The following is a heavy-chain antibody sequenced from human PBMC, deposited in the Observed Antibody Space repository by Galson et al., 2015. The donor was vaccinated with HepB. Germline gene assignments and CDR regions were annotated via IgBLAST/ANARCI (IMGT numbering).Heavy chain of an antibody. Sequence: SVKVPCKASGYTFTSYDINWVRQATGQGPEWLGWMNPSSGNTGYAQKFQGRVSLTRDTSISTAYMELSSLRSEDTAICYCARDYGGNSGWFDPWGQGTLVTVSS. CDR3: ARDYGGNSGWFDP. D-gene: IGHD4-23*01. CDR2: MNPSSGNT. J-gene: IGHJ5*02. V-gene: IGHV1-8*01. CDR1: GYTFTSYD.